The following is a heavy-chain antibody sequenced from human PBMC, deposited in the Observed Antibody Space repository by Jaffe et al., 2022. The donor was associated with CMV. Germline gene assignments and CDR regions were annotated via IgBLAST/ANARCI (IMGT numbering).Heavy chain of an antibody. CDR2: ISGSGGST. D-gene: IGHD5-18*01. J-gene: IGHJ4*02. CDR1: GFTFSSYA. V-gene: IGHV3-23*04. Sequence: EVQLVESGGGLVQPGGSLRLSCAASGFTFSSYAMSWVRQAPGKGLEWVSAISGSGGSTYYADSVKGRFTISRDNSKNTLYLQMNSLRAEDTAVYYCAKPDDAMAGGLGTHFDYWGQGTLVTVSS. CDR3: AKPDDAMAGGLGTHFDY.